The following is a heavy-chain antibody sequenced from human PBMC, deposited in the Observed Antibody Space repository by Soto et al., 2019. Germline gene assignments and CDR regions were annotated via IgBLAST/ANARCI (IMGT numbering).Heavy chain of an antibody. J-gene: IGHJ4*02. CDR1: GGSISSSSYY. V-gene: IGHV4-39*01. CDR2: IYYSGST. Sequence: SETLSLTCTVSGGSISSSSYYWGWIRQPPGKGLEWIGSIYYSGSTYYNPSLKSRVTISVDTPKNQFSLKLSSVTAADTAVYYGASLHSGSLWGLDYWGQGTLVTVSS. CDR3: ASLHSGSLWGLDY. D-gene: IGHD1-26*01.